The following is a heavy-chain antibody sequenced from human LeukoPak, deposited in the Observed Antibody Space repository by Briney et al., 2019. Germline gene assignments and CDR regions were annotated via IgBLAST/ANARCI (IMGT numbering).Heavy chain of an antibody. J-gene: IGHJ4*02. CDR2: IYYSGST. CDR1: GGSISSSSYY. D-gene: IGHD6-13*01. Sequence: SETLSLTCTVSGGSISSSSYYWGWIRQPPGKGLEWIGSIYYSGSTYYNPSLKSRVTISVDTSKNQFSLQLSSVTAADTAVYCCTLYRSSWWSVGLGYWGQGTLVTVSS. CDR3: TLYRSSWWSVGLGY. V-gene: IGHV4-39*01.